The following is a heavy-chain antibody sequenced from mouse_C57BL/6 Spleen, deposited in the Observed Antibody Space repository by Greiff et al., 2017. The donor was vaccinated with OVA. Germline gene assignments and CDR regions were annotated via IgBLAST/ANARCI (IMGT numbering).Heavy chain of an antibody. CDR3: ARDGLVTTVGFFDY. CDR1: GYAFSSYW. Sequence: VHLVESGAELVKPGASVKISCKASGYAFSSYWMNWVKQRPGKGLEWIGQIYPGDGDTNYTGKFKGKATLTADKSSSTAYMQLSSLTSEDSAVYFCARDGLVTTVGFFDYWGQGTTLTVSS. J-gene: IGHJ2*01. D-gene: IGHD1-1*01. CDR2: IYPGDGDT. V-gene: IGHV1-80*01.